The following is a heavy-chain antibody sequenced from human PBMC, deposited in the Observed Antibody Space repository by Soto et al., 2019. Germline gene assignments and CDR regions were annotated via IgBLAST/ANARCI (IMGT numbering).Heavy chain of an antibody. J-gene: IGHJ6*03. CDR2: IYPGDSDT. CDR1: GYSFTSYW. Sequence: GESLKISCKGSGYSFTSYWIGWVRQMPGKGLEWMGIIYPGDSDTRYSPSFQGQVTISADKSISTAYLQWSSLKASDTAMYYCARHVSTMVRGVIISYMDVWGKGTTVTVSS. V-gene: IGHV5-51*01. D-gene: IGHD3-10*01. CDR3: ARHVSTMVRGVIISYMDV.